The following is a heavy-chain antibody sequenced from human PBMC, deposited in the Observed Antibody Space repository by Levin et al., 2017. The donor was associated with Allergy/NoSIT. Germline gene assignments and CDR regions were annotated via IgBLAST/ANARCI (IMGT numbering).Heavy chain of an antibody. J-gene: IGHJ4*02. V-gene: IGHV4-31*03. CDR3: ARDCRDYGDHLHEYFDY. Sequence: SETLSLTCTVSGGSISSGGYYWSWIRQHPGKGLEWIGYIYYSGSTYYNPSLKSRVTISVDTSKNQFSLKLSSVTAADTAVYYCARDCRDYGDHLHEYFDYWGQGTLVTVSS. CDR2: IYYSGST. CDR1: GGSISSGGYY. D-gene: IGHD4-17*01.